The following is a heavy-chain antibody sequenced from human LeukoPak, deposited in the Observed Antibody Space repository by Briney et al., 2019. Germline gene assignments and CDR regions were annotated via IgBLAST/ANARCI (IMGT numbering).Heavy chain of an antibody. V-gene: IGHV5-51*01. CDR3: ARRGGDCLLTSCTFDY. D-gene: IGHD2-2*01. CDR1: GYTFTDYW. J-gene: IGHJ4*02. Sequence: GESLKISCKVSGYTFTDYWIGWVRHMPGKGLEWMGIIYAGDSDTKYRPSFQGQVTMSVDKSTTTAYLQWSSLKASDTAMYYCARRGGDCLLTSCTFDYWGQGTLVTVSP. CDR2: IYAGDSDT.